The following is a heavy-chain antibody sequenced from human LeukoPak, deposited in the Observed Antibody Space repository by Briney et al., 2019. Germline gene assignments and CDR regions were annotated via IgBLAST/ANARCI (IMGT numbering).Heavy chain of an antibody. D-gene: IGHD6-13*01. J-gene: IGHJ4*02. CDR1: GGSFSGYY. Sequence: SETLSHTCAVYGGSFSGYYWSWIRQPPGKGLEWIGEINHSGSTNYNPSLKSRVTISVDTSKNQFSLKLSSVTAADTAVYYCARAGYRAYYFDYWGQGTLVTVSS. V-gene: IGHV4-34*01. CDR2: INHSGST. CDR3: ARAGYRAYYFDY.